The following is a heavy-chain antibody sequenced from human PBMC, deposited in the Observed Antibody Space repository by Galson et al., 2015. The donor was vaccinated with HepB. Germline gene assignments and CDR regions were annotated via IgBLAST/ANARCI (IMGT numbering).Heavy chain of an antibody. V-gene: IGHV3-11*06. J-gene: IGHJ5*02. CDR1: GFTFSDYY. CDR2: ISSSSSYT. CDR3: FCSGGTCYGA. D-gene: IGHD2-15*01. Sequence: SLRLSCAASGFTFSDYYMSWIRQAPGKGLEWVSYISSSSSYTKYADSVKGRFTISRDNAKNSLYLQLNSLRAEDTAVYYCFCSGGTCYGAWGQGTLVTVSS.